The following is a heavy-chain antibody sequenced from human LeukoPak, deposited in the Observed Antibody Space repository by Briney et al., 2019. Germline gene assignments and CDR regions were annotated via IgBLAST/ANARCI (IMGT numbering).Heavy chain of an antibody. J-gene: IGHJ4*02. CDR2: IYYSGST. CDR1: GGSISSYY. V-gene: IGHV4-59*05. CDR3: ASAKQHVDY. Sequence: PSETLSLTCTVSGGSISSYYWSWIRQPPGKGLEWIGSIYYSGSTYYNPSLKSRVTISVDTSKNQFSLKLSSVTAADTAVYYCASAKQHVDYWGQGTLVTVSS. D-gene: IGHD6-6*01.